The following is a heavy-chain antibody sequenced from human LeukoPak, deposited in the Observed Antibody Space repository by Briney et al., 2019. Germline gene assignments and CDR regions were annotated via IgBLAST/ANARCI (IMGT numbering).Heavy chain of an antibody. Sequence: GGSLRLSCAASGFTFSSYAMSWVRQAPGKGLEWVSAISGSGGSTYYADSVKGRFTISRDNSKNTLYLQMNSLGAEDTAVYYYAKVRGIAAALVSIFDYWGQGTLVTVSS. D-gene: IGHD6-13*01. CDR2: ISGSGGST. CDR3: AKVRGIAAALVSIFDY. CDR1: GFTFSSYA. V-gene: IGHV3-23*01. J-gene: IGHJ4*02.